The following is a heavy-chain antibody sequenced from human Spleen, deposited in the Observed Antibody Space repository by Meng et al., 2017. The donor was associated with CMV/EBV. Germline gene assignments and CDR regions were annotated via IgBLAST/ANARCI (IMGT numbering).Heavy chain of an antibody. J-gene: IGHJ4*02. V-gene: IGHV3-30*04. CDR3: ARDTLRSFTSGWFDFPDY. CDR2: LSFDGSDK. Sequence: TFSSYAIHWVRPAPGKGLEWVAVLSFDGSDKYYAGSVRGRFTISRDNSKNTVFLRMNSLRTEDTAVYYCARDTLRSFTSGWFDFPDYWGQGTLVTVSS. CDR1: TFSSYA. D-gene: IGHD6-19*01.